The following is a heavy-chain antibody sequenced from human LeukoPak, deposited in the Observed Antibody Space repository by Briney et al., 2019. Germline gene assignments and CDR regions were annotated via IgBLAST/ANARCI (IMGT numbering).Heavy chain of an antibody. CDR1: GGSFSGYY. Sequence: NPSETLSLTCAVYGGSFSGYYWSWIRQPPGKGLDWIGEINHSGSTNYNPSLKSRVTISVDTSKNQFSLKLSSVTAADTAVYYCARGDYYGSGKDYWGQGTLVTVSS. J-gene: IGHJ4*02. V-gene: IGHV4-34*01. CDR2: INHSGST. D-gene: IGHD3-10*01. CDR3: ARGDYYGSGKDY.